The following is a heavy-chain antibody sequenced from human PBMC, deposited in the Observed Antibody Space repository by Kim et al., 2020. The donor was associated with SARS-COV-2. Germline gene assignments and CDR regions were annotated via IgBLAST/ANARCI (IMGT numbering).Heavy chain of an antibody. CDR1: GYTFTSYA. Sequence: ASVKVSCKASGYTFTSYAMHWVRQAPGQRLEWMGWINAGNGNTKYSQKFQGRVTITRDTSASTAYMELSSLRSEDTAVYYCARVVRLLWFGADAFDIWGQGTMVTVSS. CDR2: INAGNGNT. D-gene: IGHD3-10*01. V-gene: IGHV1-3*01. J-gene: IGHJ3*02. CDR3: ARVVRLLWFGADAFDI.